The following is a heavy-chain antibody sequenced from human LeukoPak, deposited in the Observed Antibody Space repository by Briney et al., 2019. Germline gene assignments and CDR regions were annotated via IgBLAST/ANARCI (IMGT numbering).Heavy chain of an antibody. Sequence: GGSLRLSCAASGVTFSSDSMSCVRQAPGKGLEWGSSISSSSCYIYYADSVKGRFTISSDNDKNSLYLQMNSLRAEDTAVYYCARGGAAAGTPPTGYWGQGTLVTVSS. CDR3: ARGGAAAGTPPTGY. D-gene: IGHD6-13*01. CDR1: GVTFSSDS. V-gene: IGHV3-21*01. J-gene: IGHJ4*02. CDR2: ISSSSCYI.